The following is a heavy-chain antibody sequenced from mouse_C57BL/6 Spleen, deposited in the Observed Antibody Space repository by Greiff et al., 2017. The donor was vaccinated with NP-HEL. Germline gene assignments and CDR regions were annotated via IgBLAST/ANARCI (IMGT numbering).Heavy chain of an antibody. J-gene: IGHJ1*03. Sequence: DVHLVESGGGLVKPGGSLKLSCAASGFTFSDYGMHWVCQAPEKGLEWVAYISSGSSTIYYVDTVKGRFTISRDNAKNTLFLQMTSLRSEDTAMYYCASLWSRYWYFDVWGTGTTVTVSS. CDR3: ASLWSRYWYFDV. V-gene: IGHV5-17*01. CDR2: ISSGSSTI. CDR1: GFTFSDYG. D-gene: IGHD1-1*02.